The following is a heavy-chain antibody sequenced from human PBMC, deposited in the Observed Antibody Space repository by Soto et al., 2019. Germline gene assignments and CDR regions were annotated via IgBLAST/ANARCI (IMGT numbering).Heavy chain of an antibody. CDR3: ARHSYYSNPLRFDP. CDR1: GDSISSGGFS. CDR2: IYHSGTS. V-gene: IGHV4-30-2*01. D-gene: IGHD4-4*01. Sequence: SETLSLTCAVSGDSISSGGFSWSWIRQPPGKGLEWIGYIYHSGTSFYNPSLKSRVTISVDRSKNQFSLRLSSVTAAETAVYYCARHSYYSNPLRFDPWGQGTLVTVSS. J-gene: IGHJ5*02.